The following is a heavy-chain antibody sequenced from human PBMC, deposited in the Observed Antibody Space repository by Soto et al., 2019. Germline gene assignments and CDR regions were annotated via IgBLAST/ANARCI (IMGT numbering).Heavy chain of an antibody. CDR1: GGSISSSSCY. CDR2: IYHTGST. V-gene: IGHV4-39*01. Sequence: SETLSLSCTVSGGSISSSSCYWGWIRQPPGKGLEWIGSIYHTGSTNYNPSFKGRVTTSVDTSNNQFSLKLSSVTAADTAVYFCARHQDGDSVPFNYWGQGTLVTVSS. CDR3: ARHQDGDSVPFNY. D-gene: IGHD4-17*01. J-gene: IGHJ4*02.